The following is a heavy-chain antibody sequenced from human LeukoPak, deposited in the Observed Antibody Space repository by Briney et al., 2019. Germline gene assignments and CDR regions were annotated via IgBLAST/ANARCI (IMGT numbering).Heavy chain of an antibody. V-gene: IGHV4-59*01. CDR1: GGSISSYY. J-gene: IGHJ4*02. D-gene: IGHD5-12*01. CDR3: ARISYDSIDY. CDR2: IYYSGST. Sequence: SETLSLTCTVSGGSISSYYWSWIRQPPGKGLEWIGYIYYSGSTNYNPSLKSRVTISVDTSKNQFSLKLSSVTAADTAAYYCARISYDSIDYWGQGTLVTVSS.